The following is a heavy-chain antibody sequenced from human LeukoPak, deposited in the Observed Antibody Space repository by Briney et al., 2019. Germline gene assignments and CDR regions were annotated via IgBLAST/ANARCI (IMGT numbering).Heavy chain of an antibody. D-gene: IGHD3-3*01. J-gene: IGHJ4*02. CDR2: MNPNSGNA. CDR3: ARTSVEDFWSGYYDY. CDR1: GYTFTSYD. Sequence: GASVKVSCKASGYTFTSYDINWVRQATGQGLEWMGWMNPNSGNAGYAQKFQGRVTITRNTSISTAYTELSSLRSEDTAVYYCARTSVEDFWSGYYDYWGQGTLVTVSS. V-gene: IGHV1-8*03.